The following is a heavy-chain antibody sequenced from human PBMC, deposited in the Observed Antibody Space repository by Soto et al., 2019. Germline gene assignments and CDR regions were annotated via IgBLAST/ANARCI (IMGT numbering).Heavy chain of an antibody. J-gene: IGHJ4*02. CDR1: GGSFRGYF. D-gene: IGHD3-16*01. Sequence: SETLSLTCAVSGGSFRGYFWSWIRQSPDKGLEWIGEINDSGSTYYNPSFKSRLTISVDTSKSQISLTLTSVTATDSAVYYCQGGDFWGQGTRVTVSS. V-gene: IGHV4-34*01. CDR3: QGGDF. CDR2: INDSGST.